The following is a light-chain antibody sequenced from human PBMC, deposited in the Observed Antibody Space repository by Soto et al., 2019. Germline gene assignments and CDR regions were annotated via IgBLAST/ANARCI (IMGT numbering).Light chain of an antibody. Sequence: QSALTQPPSASGTPGQRVTISCSGSSSNIGSNTVNWYQQLPGTAPKLLIYTNDQRPSGVPDRFSGSRSGTSASLAISGLQFEDEADYHCSSWDDNIDAVVFGAGTKVTVL. J-gene: IGLJ1*01. CDR1: SSNIGSNT. CDR3: SSWDDNIDAVV. CDR2: TND. V-gene: IGLV1-44*01.